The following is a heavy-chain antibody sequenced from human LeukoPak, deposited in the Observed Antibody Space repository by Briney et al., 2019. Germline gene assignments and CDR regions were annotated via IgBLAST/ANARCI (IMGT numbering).Heavy chain of an antibody. CDR1: GFTFSSYA. V-gene: IGHV3-23*01. CDR3: AKVGATQDF. Sequence: PGGSLRLSCAASGFTFSSYAMSWVRQTPGKGLQWVSAASGSGGSTYYADSVKGRFTISRDNSQNTLYLQMNSLRAEDTAVYYCAKVGATQDFWGQGTLVTVSS. CDR2: ASGSGGST. D-gene: IGHD1-26*01. J-gene: IGHJ4*02.